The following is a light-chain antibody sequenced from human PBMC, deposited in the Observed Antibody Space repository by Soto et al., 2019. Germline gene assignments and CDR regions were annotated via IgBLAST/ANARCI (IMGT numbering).Light chain of an antibody. Sequence: QLVLTQPPSASVTPGQSVTISCSGSSSNIGSNYVYWYQQFPGSAPKLLIYRNDQRPSGVPDRFSGSKSGTSASLAISGPRSEDEADYYCAAWDDSLSAVVFGGGTKLTVL. CDR1: SSNIGSNY. J-gene: IGLJ2*01. V-gene: IGLV1-47*01. CDR2: RND. CDR3: AAWDDSLSAVV.